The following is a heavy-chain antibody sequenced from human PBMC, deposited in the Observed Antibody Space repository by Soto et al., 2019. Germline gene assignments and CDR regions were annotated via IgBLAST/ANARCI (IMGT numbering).Heavy chain of an antibody. CDR1: GYTFTSYA. J-gene: IGHJ6*03. D-gene: IGHD3-10*01. Sequence: ASVKVSCKASGYTFTSYAMHWVRQAPGQRLEWMGWINAGNGNTKYSQKFQGRVTMTTDTSTSTAYMELRSLRSDDTAVYYCARVVYYYGSGSRYYYMDVWGKGTTVTVSS. V-gene: IGHV1-3*01. CDR2: INAGNGNT. CDR3: ARVVYYYGSGSRYYYMDV.